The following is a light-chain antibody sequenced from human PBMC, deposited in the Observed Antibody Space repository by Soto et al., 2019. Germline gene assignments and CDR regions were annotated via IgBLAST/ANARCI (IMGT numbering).Light chain of an antibody. CDR3: QQYNNWPWT. V-gene: IGKV3-15*01. Sequence: EIVMRQSPATLSVSPGGRATLSFRASQSISGALAWYQQKPGQAPRLLIYGASTRATSFPARFSGSGSGTDFTLTISSLQSEDFAVYYCQQYNNWPWTFGQGTKVDIK. CDR1: QSISGA. CDR2: GAS. J-gene: IGKJ1*01.